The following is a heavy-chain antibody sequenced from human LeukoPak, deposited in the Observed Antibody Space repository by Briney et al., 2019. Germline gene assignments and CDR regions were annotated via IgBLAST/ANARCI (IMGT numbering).Heavy chain of an antibody. Sequence: GSLRLSCAASGFTFSSKWMSWVRQAPGKGLEWVGNIQPDGSEQYPVDSVKGRFTISRDNAKNTLYLQMDSLRAGDTAVYYCAKDAGVFTFGWDFDDWGQGTLVTVSS. CDR2: IQPDGSEQ. CDR3: AKDAGVFTFGWDFDD. CDR1: GFTFSSKW. D-gene: IGHD3-16*01. V-gene: IGHV3-7*01. J-gene: IGHJ4*02.